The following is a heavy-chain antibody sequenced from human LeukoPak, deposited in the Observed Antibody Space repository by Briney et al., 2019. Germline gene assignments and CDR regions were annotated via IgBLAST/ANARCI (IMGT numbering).Heavy chain of an antibody. D-gene: IGHD6-25*01. CDR2: ITGGGGST. J-gene: IGHJ3*02. CDR1: GFTLTGYA. CDR3: AKFSESKAKAFNI. Sequence: GGSLRLSCAASGFTLTGYALSWVRQAPGKGLEWVSTITGGGGSTYYTDSVKGRFSISRDNSKNTLYLQMNSLRAEDTAVYFCAKFSESKAKAFNIWGQGTMVTVSS. V-gene: IGHV3-23*01.